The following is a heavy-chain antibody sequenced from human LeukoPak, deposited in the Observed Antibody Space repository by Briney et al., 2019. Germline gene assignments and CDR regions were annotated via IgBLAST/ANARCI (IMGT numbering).Heavy chain of an antibody. D-gene: IGHD2-15*01. CDR3: ARERPGYCSGGSCYSLVGAFDI. Sequence: ASVKVSCKASGYTFTSYGISWVRQAPGQGLEWMGWITAYNDNTYYAQKLQGRVTMTTDTSTSTAYMELRSLRADDTAVYYCARERPGYCSGGSCYSLVGAFDIWGQGTMVTVSS. CDR2: ITAYNDNT. CDR1: GYTFTSYG. J-gene: IGHJ3*02. V-gene: IGHV1-18*01.